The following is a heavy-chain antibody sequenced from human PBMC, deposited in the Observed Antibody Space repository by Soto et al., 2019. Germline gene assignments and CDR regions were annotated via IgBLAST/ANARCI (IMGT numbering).Heavy chain of an antibody. CDR1: GGSISSSSYY. CDR2: IYYSGST. Sequence: SETLSLTCTVSGGSISSSSYYWGWIRQPPGKGLEWIGSIYYSGSTYYNPSLKSRVTISVDTSKNQFSLKLSSVTAADTAVYYCARDIVVVVAAIGNNWFDPWGQGTLVTVSS. V-gene: IGHV4-39*01. CDR3: ARDIVVVVAAIGNNWFDP. D-gene: IGHD2-15*01. J-gene: IGHJ5*02.